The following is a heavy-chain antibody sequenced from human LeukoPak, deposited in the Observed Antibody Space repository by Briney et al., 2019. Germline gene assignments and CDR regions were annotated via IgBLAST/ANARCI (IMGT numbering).Heavy chain of an antibody. D-gene: IGHD6-6*01. CDR1: GGSISSSSYY. CDR2: IYYSGST. J-gene: IGHJ5*02. Sequence: SETLSLTCTVSGGSISSSSYYWGWICQPPGKGLEWIGSIYYSGSTYYNPSLKSRVTISVDTSKNQFSLKLSSVTAADTAVYYCARGYSSSSVWFDPWGQGTLVTVSS. CDR3: ARGYSSSSVWFDP. V-gene: IGHV4-39*07.